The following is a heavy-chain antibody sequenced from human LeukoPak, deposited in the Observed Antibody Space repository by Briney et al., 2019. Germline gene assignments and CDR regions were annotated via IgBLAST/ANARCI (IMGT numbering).Heavy chain of an antibody. CDR1: GGSISSYY. CDR2: IYTSGST. D-gene: IGHD6-25*01. V-gene: IGHV4-4*07. J-gene: IGHJ3*02. CDR3: ARESGFDAFDI. Sequence: PSETLSLTCSVSGGSISSYYWSWVRQPAGKGLEWVGPIYTSGSTNYNPSLKSRVTMSVDTSKNQFSLKLNSVTAADTAVYYCARESGFDAFDIWGQGTMVTVSS.